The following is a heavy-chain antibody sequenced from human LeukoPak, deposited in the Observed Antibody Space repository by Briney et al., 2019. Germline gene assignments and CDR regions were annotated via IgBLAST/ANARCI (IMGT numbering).Heavy chain of an antibody. D-gene: IGHD3-22*01. CDR3: AREAYYDSSGYYDRSFDY. J-gene: IGHJ4*02. Sequence: GSLRLSCAASGFTVSSNYMSWVRQAPGKGLEWVSVIYSGGSTYYADSVKGRFTISRDNSKNTLYLQMNSLRAEDTAVYYCAREAYYDSSGYYDRSFDYWGQGTLVTVSS. CDR2: IYSGGST. CDR1: GFTVSSNY. V-gene: IGHV3-66*01.